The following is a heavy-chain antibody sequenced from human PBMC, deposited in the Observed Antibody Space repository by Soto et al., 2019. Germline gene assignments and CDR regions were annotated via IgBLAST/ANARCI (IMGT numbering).Heavy chain of an antibody. Sequence: QITLKESGPTLVKPTQTLTLTCTFSGFSLSTRGVGVGWFRQPPGRALEWLALIYWDDDKRYSPSLQNRLTITRDTSKTQVVLTMTNIDPVDTATYYCAHGPYGYKYYLDYWGQGTLVTVSS. J-gene: IGHJ4*02. CDR2: IYWDDDK. V-gene: IGHV2-5*02. CDR1: GFSLSTRGVG. D-gene: IGHD5-18*01. CDR3: AHGPYGYKYYLDY.